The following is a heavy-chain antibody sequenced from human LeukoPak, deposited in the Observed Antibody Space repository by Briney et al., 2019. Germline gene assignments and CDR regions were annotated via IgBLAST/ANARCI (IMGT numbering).Heavy chain of an antibody. CDR2: IWLDRSNK. D-gene: IGHD3-9*01. CDR1: GFTFSNFG. Sequence: GGSLRLSCAASGFTFSNFGMHWVRQAPGKGLEWVALIWLDRSNKNYADSVKGRFTISRDNSKSTLYLQMDSLRVEDTAVYYCAKFRQEVGRYFDWLHYYYYYYMDVWGKGTTVTVSS. J-gene: IGHJ6*03. CDR3: AKFRQEVGRYFDWLHYYYYYYMDV. V-gene: IGHV3-33*06.